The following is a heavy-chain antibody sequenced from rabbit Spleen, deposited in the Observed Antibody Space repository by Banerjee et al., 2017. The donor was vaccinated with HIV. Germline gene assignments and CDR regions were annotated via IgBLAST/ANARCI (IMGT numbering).Heavy chain of an antibody. D-gene: IGHD6-1*01. CDR1: GFTISNYW. Sequence: QLEESGGRLVQPGGSLTLSCKAYGFTISNYWMNWVRQAPGKGLEWIGIIYPITETTYYANWVNGRFTISSDNAQNTVDLQMNSLTAADTATYFCARRVVGVGAYGHAALDLWGPGTLVTVS. CDR2: IYPITETT. V-gene: IGHV1S7*01. J-gene: IGHJ6*01. CDR3: ARRVVGVGAYGHAALDL.